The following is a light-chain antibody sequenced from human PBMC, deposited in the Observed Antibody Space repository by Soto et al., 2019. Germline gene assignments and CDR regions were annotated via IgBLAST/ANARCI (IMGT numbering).Light chain of an antibody. J-gene: IGLJ3*02. CDR2: DDS. V-gene: IGLV1-51*01. CDR3: AAWDSSLSAGL. Sequence: QAVVTQPPSVSAAPGQKVTISCSGTTSNIGNNYVSWYQHLPGRAPKLLIYDDSGRPSGIPDRISGSKSGTSATLVITGLQTGDEAVYYCAAWDSSLSAGLFGGGTKVTVL. CDR1: TSNIGNNY.